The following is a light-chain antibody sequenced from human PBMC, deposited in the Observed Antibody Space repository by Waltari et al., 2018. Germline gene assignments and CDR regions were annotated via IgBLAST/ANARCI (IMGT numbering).Light chain of an antibody. V-gene: IGKV1-39*01. CDR3: QQGYMTPRT. J-gene: IGKJ1*01. Sequence: DIQMTQSPSSLSASVGDRVTITCRASQTIRNFFNWYQQKTGKAPNPLIYAASTLQTGVPSRFSGIGSGTDFTLTISGLQPEDCGIYCGQQGYMTPRTFGQGTKVEIK. CDR1: QTIRNF. CDR2: AAS.